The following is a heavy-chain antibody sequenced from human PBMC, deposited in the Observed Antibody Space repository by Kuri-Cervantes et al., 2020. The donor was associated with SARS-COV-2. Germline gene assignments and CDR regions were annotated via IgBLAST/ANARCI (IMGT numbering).Heavy chain of an antibody. CDR1: GFIFSNYG. Sequence: GGSLRLSCVASGFIFSNYGMHWVRQSPGKGLEWVAFTSYDGSNAYYADSVRGRFTVSRDNSKNTLSLQMNGLRAEDTAVYYCAKDIGTRSTNFVTYDYWGQGDLVTVSS. J-gene: IGHJ4*02. CDR3: AKDIGTRSTNFVTYDY. D-gene: IGHD2/OR15-2a*01. V-gene: IGHV3-30*18. CDR2: TSYDGSNA.